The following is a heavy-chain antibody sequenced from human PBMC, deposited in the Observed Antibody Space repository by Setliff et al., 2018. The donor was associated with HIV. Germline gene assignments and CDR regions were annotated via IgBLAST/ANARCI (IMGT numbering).Heavy chain of an antibody. D-gene: IGHD1-26*01. J-gene: IGHJ4*01. Sequence: SETLSLTCTVSGGSISRGAYYWGWIRQPPGKGLEWIGTIYYSGNTYYNPSLKSRVTISVDTSKNQISLKLSSVTAADTAVYYCASHLPPYSGNFDYWGHGTLVTVSS. CDR3: ASHLPPYSGNFDY. V-gene: IGHV4-39*01. CDR1: GGSISRGAYY. CDR2: IYYSGNT.